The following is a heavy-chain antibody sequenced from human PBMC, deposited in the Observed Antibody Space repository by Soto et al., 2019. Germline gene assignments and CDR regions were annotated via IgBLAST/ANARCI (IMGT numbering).Heavy chain of an antibody. CDR1: GGSISSSSYY. CDR2: IYYSGST. J-gene: IGHJ6*02. D-gene: IGHD3-22*01. CDR3: ARRLYYDSSGFEGGGMDV. V-gene: IGHV4-39*01. Sequence: PSETLSLTCTVSGGSISSSSYYWGWIRQPPGKGMEGIGSIYYSGSTYYKTSLKSRVTISVDTSKNQIYLKLNSVTAADTAVYYCARRLYYDSSGFEGGGMDVWGQGTTVT.